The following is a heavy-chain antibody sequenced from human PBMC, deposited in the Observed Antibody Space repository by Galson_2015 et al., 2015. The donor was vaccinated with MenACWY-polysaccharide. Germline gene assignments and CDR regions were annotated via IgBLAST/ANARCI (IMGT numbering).Heavy chain of an antibody. CDR2: TYYRSKWYN. J-gene: IGHJ6*02. CDR3: AREGRLELHLTGYYYYYGMDV. D-gene: IGHD1-7*01. Sequence: CAISGDSVSSNSAAWNWIRQSPSRGLEWLGRTYYRSKWYNDYAVSVKSRITINLDTSKNQFSLQLNSVTPEDTAVYYCAREGRLELHLTGYYYYYGMDVWGQGTTVTVSS. CDR1: GDSVSSNSAA. V-gene: IGHV6-1*01.